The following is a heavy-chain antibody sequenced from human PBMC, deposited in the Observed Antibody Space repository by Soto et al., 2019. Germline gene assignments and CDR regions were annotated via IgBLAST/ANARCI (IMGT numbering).Heavy chain of an antibody. J-gene: IGHJ4*02. V-gene: IGHV4-59*01. CDR1: GGSISSYY. Sequence: SETLSHTCTVSGGSISSYYWSWIRQPPGKGLEWIGYIYYSGSTNYNPSLKSRVTISVDTSKNQFSLKLSSVTAADTAVYYCARTYYDILTGYYLDYWGQGTLVTVSS. CDR3: ARTYYDILTGYYLDY. D-gene: IGHD3-9*01. CDR2: IYYSGST.